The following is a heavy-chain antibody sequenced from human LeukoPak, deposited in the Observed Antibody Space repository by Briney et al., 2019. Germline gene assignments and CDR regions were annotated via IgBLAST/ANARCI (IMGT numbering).Heavy chain of an antibody. CDR2: IYYTGNT. Sequence: PSETLSLTCSVSGDSITGYYWGWIRQPPGKGLEWIGNIYYTGNTYYNSSLKSRVTISLDTSKNQFPLKVISMTAADTAAYYCTKSDGYGLVDIWGQGTMVTVSS. V-gene: IGHV4-39*06. CDR3: TKSDGYGLVDI. D-gene: IGHD3-10*01. CDR1: GDSITGYY. J-gene: IGHJ3*02.